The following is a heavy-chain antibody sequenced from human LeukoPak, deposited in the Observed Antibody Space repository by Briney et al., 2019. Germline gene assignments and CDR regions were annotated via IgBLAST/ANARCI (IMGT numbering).Heavy chain of an antibody. CDR2: INAGNGNT. CDR1: GYTFTSYG. Sequence: GASVKVSCKASGYTFTSYGIHWVRQAPGQRLEWMGWINAGNGNTKYSQKFQGRVTITRDTFASTSYMELSSLRSEDTAVYYCATRGLSSTSGVDYWGQGTLVTVSS. CDR3: ATRGLSSTSGVDY. J-gene: IGHJ4*02. V-gene: IGHV1-3*01. D-gene: IGHD2-2*01.